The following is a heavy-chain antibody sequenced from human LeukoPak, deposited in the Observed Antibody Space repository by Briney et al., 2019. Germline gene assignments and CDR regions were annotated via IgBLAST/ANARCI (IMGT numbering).Heavy chain of an antibody. CDR2: IIPIFGTA. D-gene: IGHD4-17*01. Sequence: SVKVSCKASGGTFSSYAISWVRQAPGQGLEWMGGIIPIFGTANYAQKSQGRVTITTDESTSTAYMELSSLRSEDTAVYYCARGATVTDKRLDYWGQGTLVTVSS. V-gene: IGHV1-69*05. CDR3: ARGATVTDKRLDY. J-gene: IGHJ4*02. CDR1: GGTFSSYA.